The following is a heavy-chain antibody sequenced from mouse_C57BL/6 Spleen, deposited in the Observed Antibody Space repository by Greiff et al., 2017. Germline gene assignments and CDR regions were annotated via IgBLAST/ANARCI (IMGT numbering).Heavy chain of an antibody. D-gene: IGHD2-3*01. Sequence: DVKLVESGGGLVKPGGSLKLSCAASGFTFGSYAMSWVRQTPEKRLEWVATISDGGSYTYYPDNVKGRFTISRDNAKNNLYLQMSHLKSEDTAMYYCARDGGYWDYYAMDYWGQGTSVTVSS. CDR3: ARDGGYWDYYAMDY. V-gene: IGHV5-4*01. CDR1: GFTFGSYA. CDR2: ISDGGSYT. J-gene: IGHJ4*01.